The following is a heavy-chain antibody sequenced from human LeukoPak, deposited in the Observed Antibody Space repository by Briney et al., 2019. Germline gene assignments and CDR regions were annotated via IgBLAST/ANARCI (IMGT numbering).Heavy chain of an antibody. CDR2: ISYDGSNK. CDR1: GFTFSSYA. V-gene: IGHV3-30-3*01. D-gene: IGHD3-9*01. Sequence: PGGSLRLSCAASGFTFSSYAMHWVRQAPGKGLEWVAVISYDGSNKYYADSVKGRFTISRDNSKNTLYLQMNSLRAEDTAVYYCARDYYDILTGYHLDYWGQGTLVTVSS. CDR3: ARDYYDILTGYHLDY. J-gene: IGHJ4*02.